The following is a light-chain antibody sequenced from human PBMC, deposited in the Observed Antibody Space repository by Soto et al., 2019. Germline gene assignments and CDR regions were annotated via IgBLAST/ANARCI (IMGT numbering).Light chain of an antibody. V-gene: IGKV3-11*01. J-gene: IGKJ5*01. CDR1: QSVSSS. CDR2: DAS. Sequence: EIVLTQSQATLSLSPGERATLSCRASQSVSSSLAWYQQKPGQAPRLLIYDASNRATGIPARFSGSGSGTDFTLTISSLEPEDFSVYYCQQRSNWPRTFGQGTRLEIK. CDR3: QQRSNWPRT.